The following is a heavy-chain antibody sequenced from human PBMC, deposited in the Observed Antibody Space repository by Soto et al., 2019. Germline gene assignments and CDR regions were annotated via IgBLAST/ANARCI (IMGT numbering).Heavy chain of an antibody. CDR2: IWYDGSNK. D-gene: IGHD5-18*01. CDR1: GFTFSSYG. Sequence: GGSLRLSCAASGFTFSSYGMHWVRQAPGKGLEWVAVIWYDGSNKYYADSVKGRFTISRDNSKNTLYLQMNSLRAEDTAVYYCARDLQLPDTYYFDYLGQGTLVTVSS. J-gene: IGHJ4*02. V-gene: IGHV3-33*01. CDR3: ARDLQLPDTYYFDY.